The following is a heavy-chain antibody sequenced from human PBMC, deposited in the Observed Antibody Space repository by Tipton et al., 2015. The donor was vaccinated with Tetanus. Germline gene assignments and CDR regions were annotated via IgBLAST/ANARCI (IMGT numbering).Heavy chain of an antibody. J-gene: IGHJ6*02. CDR2: IYDSGSI. Sequence: TLSLTCIVSGGSISSGGYYWRWVRQHPGKGLEGIGYIYDSGSIYYNPSLKSRVSISIDTSKNQFSLKLSSVTAADTAVYYCARERYIHYGMDVWGQGTTVTVSS. CDR1: GGSISSGGYY. D-gene: IGHD1-1*01. CDR3: ARERYIHYGMDV. V-gene: IGHV4-31*03.